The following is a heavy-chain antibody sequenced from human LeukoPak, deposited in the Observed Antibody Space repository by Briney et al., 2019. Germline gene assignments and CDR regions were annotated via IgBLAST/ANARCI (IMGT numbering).Heavy chain of an antibody. Sequence: GGSLRLSCAASGVTFSSYWMHWVRQAPGKGLVWVSRINSDGSSTGYADSVKGRFTISRDNAKNTLYLQMNSLRAEDTAVYYCARDPSSGGSCWIDYWGQGTLVTVSS. V-gene: IGHV3-74*01. CDR3: ARDPSSGGSCWIDY. D-gene: IGHD2-15*01. CDR1: GVTFSSYW. CDR2: INSDGSST. J-gene: IGHJ4*02.